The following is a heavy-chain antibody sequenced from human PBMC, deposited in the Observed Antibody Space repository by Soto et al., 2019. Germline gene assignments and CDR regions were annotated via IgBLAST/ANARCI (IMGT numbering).Heavy chain of an antibody. J-gene: IGHJ6*02. Sequence: GGSLRLSCAASGFTFSNAWMNWVRQAPGKGLEWVGRIKSKTDGGTTDYAAPVKGRFTISRDDSKNTLYLQMNSLKTEDTAVYYCTTDRYCISTSSNYYYYYGMDVWGQGTTVTVSS. CDR1: GFTFSNAW. CDR3: TTDRYCISTSSNYYYYYGMDV. D-gene: IGHD2-2*01. CDR2: IKSKTDGGTT. V-gene: IGHV3-15*07.